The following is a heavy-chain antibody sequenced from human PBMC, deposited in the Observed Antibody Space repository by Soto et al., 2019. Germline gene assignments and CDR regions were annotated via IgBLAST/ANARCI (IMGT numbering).Heavy chain of an antibody. Sequence: SETLSLTCAVYGGSFSGYYWSWIRQPPGKGLEWIGEINHSGSTNYNPSLKSRVTISVDTSKNQFSLKLSSVTAADTAVYYCARGALLYSSSYYFDYWGQGTLVTVSS. J-gene: IGHJ4*02. CDR1: GGSFSGYY. CDR2: INHSGST. V-gene: IGHV4-34*01. D-gene: IGHD6-6*01. CDR3: ARGALLYSSSYYFDY.